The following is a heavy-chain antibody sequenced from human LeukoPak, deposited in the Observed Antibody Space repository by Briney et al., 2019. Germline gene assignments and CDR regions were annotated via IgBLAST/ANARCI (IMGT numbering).Heavy chain of an antibody. V-gene: IGHV3-21*01. CDR1: EFTFSSYS. Sequence: PGGSLRLSCAASEFTFSSYSMNWVRQAPGKGLEWVSSISSGSSYIYYADSMKGRFTISRDNAKNSLYLQMNSLRAEDTAVYYCARDSGSYYWPFSIWGQGTMVTVSS. J-gene: IGHJ3*02. CDR2: ISSGSSYI. CDR3: ARDSGSYYWPFSI. D-gene: IGHD1-26*01.